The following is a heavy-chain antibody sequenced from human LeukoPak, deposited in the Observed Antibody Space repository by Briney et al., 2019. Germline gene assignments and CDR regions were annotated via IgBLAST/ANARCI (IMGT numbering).Heavy chain of an antibody. D-gene: IGHD1-26*01. CDR3: ARGGNYYNEAFDI. Sequence: PGGSLRLSCGASGFLFSICNINWVREAPERGVEGFLYISRSSSTMYCADSEKRRYTISRHNAKNSLYAQMNSLRVEDTAVYYCARGGNYYNEAFDIWGQGTMVTVSS. J-gene: IGHJ3*02. CDR2: ISRSSSTM. V-gene: IGHV3-48*01. CDR1: GFLFSICN.